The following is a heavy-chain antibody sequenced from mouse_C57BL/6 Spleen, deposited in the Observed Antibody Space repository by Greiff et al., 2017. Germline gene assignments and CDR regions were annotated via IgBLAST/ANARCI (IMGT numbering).Heavy chain of an antibody. Sequence: EVKLMESGPELVKPGASVKISCKASGYTFTDYYMNWVKQSHGKSLEWIGDINPNNGGTSYNQKFKGKATLTVDKSSSTAYMELRSLTSEDSAVYYCARWLLPYFDYWGQGTTLTVSS. D-gene: IGHD2-3*01. J-gene: IGHJ2*01. CDR1: GYTFTDYY. V-gene: IGHV1-26*01. CDR2: INPNNGGT. CDR3: ARWLLPYFDY.